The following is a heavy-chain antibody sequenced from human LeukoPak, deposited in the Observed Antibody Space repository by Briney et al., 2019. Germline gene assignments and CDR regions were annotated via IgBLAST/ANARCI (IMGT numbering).Heavy chain of an antibody. CDR1: GGSISSSSYY. J-gene: IGHJ3*02. D-gene: IGHD2/OR15-2a*01. CDR3: ASLYDQGAFDI. V-gene: IGHV4-39*01. Sequence: PSETLSLTCTVSGGSISSSSYYWGWIRQPPGKGLEWIGTIYYSGSTYYNPSLKSRVTISVDTSKNQFSLKLSSVTAADTAVYYCASLYDQGAFDIWGQGTMVTVSS. CDR2: IYYSGST.